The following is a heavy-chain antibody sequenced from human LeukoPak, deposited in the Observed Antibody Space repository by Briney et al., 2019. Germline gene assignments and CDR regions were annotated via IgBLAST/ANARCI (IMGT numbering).Heavy chain of an antibody. D-gene: IGHD6-13*01. Sequence: PGGSLRLSCAASGFPFNHYAMTWVRQAPGKGPEWVSSISNGGDGTFYADSVKGRFTISRDNSKNTVYLQMNSLRADDTAVYYCATIAATGLRDAFDIWGQGTMVTVSS. CDR2: ISNGGDGT. CDR1: GFPFNHYA. CDR3: ATIAATGLRDAFDI. V-gene: IGHV3-23*01. J-gene: IGHJ3*02.